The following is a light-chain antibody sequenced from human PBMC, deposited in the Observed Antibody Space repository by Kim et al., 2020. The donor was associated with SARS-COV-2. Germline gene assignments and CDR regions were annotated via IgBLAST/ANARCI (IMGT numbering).Light chain of an antibody. J-gene: IGLJ3*02. CDR3: VLYMGSGISV. CDR2: NTN. Sequence: CTVTLTCALRSGSVSPVFSPSWSQQTPVQSPRPLFSNTNTRSSLVPDRFSGSILGSEAALTITGAQADYESDYYCVLYMGSGISVFGGGTQLTVL. CDR1: SGSVSPVFS. V-gene: IGLV8-61*01.